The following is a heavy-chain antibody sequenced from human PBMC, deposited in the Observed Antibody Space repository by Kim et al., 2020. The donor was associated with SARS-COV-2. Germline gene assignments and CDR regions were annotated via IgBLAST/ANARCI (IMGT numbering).Heavy chain of an antibody. Sequence: SVKVSCKASGGTFSSYAISWVRQAPGQGLEWMGGIIPIFGTANYAQKFQGRVTITADESTSTAYMGLSSLRSEDTAVYYCAREYCSGGSCYYVGFWGQGTLVTVSS. CDR3: AREYCSGGSCYYVGF. CDR1: GGTFSSYA. J-gene: IGHJ4*02. D-gene: IGHD2-15*01. CDR2: IIPIFGTA. V-gene: IGHV1-69*13.